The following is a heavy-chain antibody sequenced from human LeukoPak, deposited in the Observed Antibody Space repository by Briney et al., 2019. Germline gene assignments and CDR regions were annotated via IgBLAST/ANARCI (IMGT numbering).Heavy chain of an antibody. V-gene: IGHV4-39*01. CDR1: GGSISSSLYH. Sequence: SETLSLTCTVSGGSISSSLYHWAWIRQSPGKNLEWLGSIYYTGTTHYNPSLKSRVTISVDTSKNQFSLNLSSVTAADTAVYYCARQEIGLRSFDPWGQGTLVTVSS. J-gene: IGHJ5*02. CDR3: ARQEIGLRSFDP. CDR2: IYYTGTT. D-gene: IGHD3/OR15-3a*01.